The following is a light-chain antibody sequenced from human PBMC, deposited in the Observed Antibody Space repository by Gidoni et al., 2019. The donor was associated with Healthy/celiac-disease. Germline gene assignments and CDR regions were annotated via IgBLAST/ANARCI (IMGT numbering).Light chain of an antibody. J-gene: IGKJ1*01. V-gene: IGKV1-5*03. CDR1: QSISSW. CDR2: KAS. CDR3: QQYNSYSRT. Sequence: DIQVTQSPSTLSASVGDRVTITCRASQSISSWLAWYQQKPGKAPKLLSYKASSLESGVPSRFSGSGSGTEFTLTISSLQPDDFATYYCQQYNSYSRTFGQXTKVEIK.